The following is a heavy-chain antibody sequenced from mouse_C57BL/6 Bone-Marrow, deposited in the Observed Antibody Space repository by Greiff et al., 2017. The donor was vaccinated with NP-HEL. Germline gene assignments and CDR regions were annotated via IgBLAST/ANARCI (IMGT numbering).Heavy chain of an antibody. CDR3: ARRYYSNYLFYAMDY. J-gene: IGHJ4*01. CDR2: INPNNGGT. CDR1: GYTFTDYY. V-gene: IGHV1-26*01. D-gene: IGHD2-5*01. Sequence: EVQLQQSGPELVKPGASVKISCKASGYTFTDYYMNWVKQSHGKSLEWIGDINPNNGGTSYNQKFKGKATLTVDKSSSTAYMELRSLTSEDSAVYYCARRYYSNYLFYAMDYWGQGTSVTVSS.